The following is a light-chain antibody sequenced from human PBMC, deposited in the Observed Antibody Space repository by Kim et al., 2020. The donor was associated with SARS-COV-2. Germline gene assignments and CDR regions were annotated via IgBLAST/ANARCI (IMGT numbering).Light chain of an antibody. J-gene: IGLJ3*02. V-gene: IGLV2-14*03. CDR3: SSYTSSSTWV. CDR1: SSDVGGYNY. CDR2: DVS. Sequence: QSALTQPASVSGSPGQSITISCTGTSSDVGGYNYVSWYQQHPGKAPKLMIYDVSNRPSGVSNRFSGSKSGNTASLTISGLQAEDAADYYCSSYTSSSTWVFGRGPQLTVL.